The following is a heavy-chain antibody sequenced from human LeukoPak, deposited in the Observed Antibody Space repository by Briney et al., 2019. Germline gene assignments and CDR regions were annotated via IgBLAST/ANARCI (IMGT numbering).Heavy chain of an antibody. V-gene: IGHV3-15*01. J-gene: IGHJ4*02. CDR2: IKSKTDGGTT. Sequence: PGGSLRLSCAASGFSFNSYAMSWVRQAPGKGLEWVGRIKSKTDGGTTDYAAPVKGRFTISRDDSKNTLYLQMNSLKTEDTAVYYCTTDRYYYDSSGQLDYWGQGTLVTVSS. D-gene: IGHD3-22*01. CDR3: TTDRYYYDSSGQLDY. CDR1: GFSFNSYA.